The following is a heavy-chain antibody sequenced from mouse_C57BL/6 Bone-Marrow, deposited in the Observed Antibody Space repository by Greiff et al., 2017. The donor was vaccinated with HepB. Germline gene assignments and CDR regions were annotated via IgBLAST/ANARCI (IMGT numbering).Heavy chain of an antibody. CDR1: GFTFSDFY. V-gene: IGHV7-1*01. Sequence: EVKLVESGGGLVQSGRSLRLSCATSGFTFSDFYMEWVRQAPGKGLEWIAASRNKANDYTTEYSASVKGRFIVSRDTSQSILYLQMIALRAEDTAMYYCARDSYGSAFAYWGQGTLVTVSA. D-gene: IGHD1-1*01. CDR3: ARDSYGSAFAY. J-gene: IGHJ3*01. CDR2: SRNKANDYTT.